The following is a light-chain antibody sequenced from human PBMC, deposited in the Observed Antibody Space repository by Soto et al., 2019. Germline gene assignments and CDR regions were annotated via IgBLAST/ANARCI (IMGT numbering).Light chain of an antibody. CDR2: GAS. J-gene: IGKJ1*01. CDR3: QQYGSSRWT. V-gene: IGKV3-15*01. CDR1: QSVSSN. Sequence: EIVMTQSPATLSVSPGERATLSCMASQSVSSNLAWYQQKPGQAPRLLIYGASTRATGIPGRFSGSGSGTEFTLTISSLQSEDFAVYYCQQYGSSRWTFRQGTKVEIK.